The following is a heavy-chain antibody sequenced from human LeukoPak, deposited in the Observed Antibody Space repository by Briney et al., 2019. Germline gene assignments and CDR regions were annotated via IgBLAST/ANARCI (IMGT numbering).Heavy chain of an antibody. CDR3: ARGNGYCSSTSCSHFDY. J-gene: IGHJ4*02. V-gene: IGHV1-2*02. CDR2: INPNSGGT. CDR1: GYTFTGYY. D-gene: IGHD2-2*03. Sequence: ASVNVSCTASGYTFTGYYMHWVRQAPGQGLEWLGWINPNSGGTNYAQKFQGRVTMTRDTSISTAYMELSRLRSDDTAVYYCARGNGYCSSTSCSHFDYWGQGTLVTVSS.